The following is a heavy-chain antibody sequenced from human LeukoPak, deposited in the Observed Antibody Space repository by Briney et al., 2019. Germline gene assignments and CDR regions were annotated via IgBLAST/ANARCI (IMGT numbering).Heavy chain of an antibody. Sequence: GGSLRLSCAASGFTFSSYGMHWVRPAPGKGLEWVAVIWYDGSNKYYADSVKGRFTISRDNSKNTLYLQMNSLRAEDTAVYYCARDFPSGGMDVWGQGTTVTVSS. CDR3: ARDFPSGGMDV. J-gene: IGHJ6*02. D-gene: IGHD3-3*01. CDR1: GFTFSSYG. V-gene: IGHV3-33*01. CDR2: IWYDGSNK.